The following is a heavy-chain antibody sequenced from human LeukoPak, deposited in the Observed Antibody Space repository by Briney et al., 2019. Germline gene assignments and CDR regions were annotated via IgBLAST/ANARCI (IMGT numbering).Heavy chain of an antibody. CDR3: ARHGPYCSGGSCYSRAYNWFDP. CDR1: GGTFSSYA. V-gene: IGHV1-69*04. J-gene: IGHJ5*02. Sequence: GSSVKVSCEASGGTFSSYAISWVRQAPGQGLEWMGRIIPILGIANYAQKFQGRVTITADKSTSTAYMELSGLRSEDTAVYYCARHGPYCSGGSCYSRAYNWFDPWGQGTLVTVSS. D-gene: IGHD2-15*01. CDR2: IIPILGIA.